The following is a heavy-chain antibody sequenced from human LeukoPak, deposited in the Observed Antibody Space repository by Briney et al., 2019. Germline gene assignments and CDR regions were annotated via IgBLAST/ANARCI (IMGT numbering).Heavy chain of an antibody. Sequence: SETLSLTCTVSGGSISSYYWSWIRQPPGKGLEWIGYIYYSGSTNYNPSLKSRVTISVDRSKNQFSLKLSSVTAADTAVYYCARGHGSGSYTYWGQGTLVTVSS. CDR2: IYYSGST. D-gene: IGHD3-10*01. J-gene: IGHJ4*02. V-gene: IGHV4-59*12. CDR3: ARGHGSGSYTY. CDR1: GGSISSYY.